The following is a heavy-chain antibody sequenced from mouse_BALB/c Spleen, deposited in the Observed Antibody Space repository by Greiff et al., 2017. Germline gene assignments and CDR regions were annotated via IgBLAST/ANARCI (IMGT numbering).Heavy chain of an antibody. Sequence: VQLQESGAELVRPGTSVKKSCKASGYTFTNYWLGWVKQRPGHGLEWIGDIYPGGGYTNYNEKFKGKATLTADTSSSTAYMQLSSLTSEDSAVYFCARYYDYDVGFAYWGQGTLVTVSA. D-gene: IGHD2-4*01. CDR3: ARYYDYDVGFAY. CDR1: GYTFTNYW. CDR2: IYPGGGYT. V-gene: IGHV1-63*02. J-gene: IGHJ3*01.